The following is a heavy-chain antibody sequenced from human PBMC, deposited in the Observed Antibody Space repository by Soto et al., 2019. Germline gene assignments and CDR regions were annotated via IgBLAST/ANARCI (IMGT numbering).Heavy chain of an antibody. CDR2: IYYSGST. D-gene: IGHD5-12*01. CDR3: ARGAQLRGHGGYEKVWEEHYLDY. V-gene: IGHV4-39*01. J-gene: IGHJ4*02. CDR1: GGSISSRSYY. Sequence: SQNLSLNCTVFGGSISSRSYYWGWIPQPPGKGLEWIGGIYYSGSTYYNPSLKSRVTISVDTSKNQFSLKLSSVTAADTAVYYCARGAQLRGHGGYEKVWEEHYLDYWGQGTLVTVSS.